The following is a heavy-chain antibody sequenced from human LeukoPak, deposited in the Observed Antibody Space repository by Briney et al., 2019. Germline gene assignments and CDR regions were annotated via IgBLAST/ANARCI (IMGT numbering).Heavy chain of an antibody. Sequence: SETLSLTCAVSGDSISSINWCSGVRQSPGEGLGWIGEISHSGNTNYSPSLKSRVTISVDKSKNQFSLKLTSVPAADTAVYYCARGRLVVAPLDLWGRGTLVSVSS. CDR1: GDSISSINW. V-gene: IGHV4-4*02. CDR2: ISHSGNT. CDR3: ARGRLVVAPLDL. D-gene: IGHD5-12*01. J-gene: IGHJ2*01.